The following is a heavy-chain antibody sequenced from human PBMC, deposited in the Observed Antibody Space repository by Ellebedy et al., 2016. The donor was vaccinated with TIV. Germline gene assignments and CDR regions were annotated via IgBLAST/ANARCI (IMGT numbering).Heavy chain of an antibody. D-gene: IGHD6-19*01. J-gene: IGHJ4*02. CDR2: INSDGSRS. CDR3: ARGGRDQWLIDY. Sequence: GESLKISCVASGFTFSSNWMHWVRQAPGKGLVWVSRINSDGSRSTYADSVTGRFTISRDNAKNTLYVQMNSLRAEDTSVYYCARGGRDQWLIDYWGQGTLVTVSS. V-gene: IGHV3-74*01. CDR1: GFTFSSNW.